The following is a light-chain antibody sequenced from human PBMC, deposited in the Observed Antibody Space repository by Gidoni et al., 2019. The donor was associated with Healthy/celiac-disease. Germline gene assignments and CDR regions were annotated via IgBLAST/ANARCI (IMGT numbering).Light chain of an antibody. CDR1: QSISSY. CDR3: QQSYSTPRT. Sequence: DIHMTQSPSSLSASVGDRVTITCRASQSISSYLNWYQQKLGKAPKLLIYAASSLQSGVPSRFSGSGSGTDFTLTISSLQPEDFATYYGQQSYSTPRTFGQGTKVEIK. J-gene: IGKJ1*01. CDR2: AAS. V-gene: IGKV1-39*01.